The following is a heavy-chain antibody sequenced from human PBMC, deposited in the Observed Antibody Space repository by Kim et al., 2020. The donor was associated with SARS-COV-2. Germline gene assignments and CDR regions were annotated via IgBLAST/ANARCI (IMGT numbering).Heavy chain of an antibody. D-gene: IGHD3-22*01. CDR3: ARVSFGGYYVDY. V-gene: IGHV3-74*01. J-gene: IGHJ4*02. Sequence: GGSLRLSCAASGFTFSSYWMHWVRQAPGKGLVWVSRINSDGSSTSYADSVKGRFTISRDNAKNTLYLQMNSLRAEDTAVYYCARVSFGGYYVDYWGQGTLVTVSS. CDR2: INSDGSST. CDR1: GFTFSSYW.